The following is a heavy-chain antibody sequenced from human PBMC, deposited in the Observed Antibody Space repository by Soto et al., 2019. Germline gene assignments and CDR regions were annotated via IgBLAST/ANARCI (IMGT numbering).Heavy chain of an antibody. V-gene: IGHV4-34*01. D-gene: IGHD2-8*01. CDR1: GGSFSGYY. CDR3: ARASRYCTNGVCYFYYYYGMDV. Sequence: SETLSLTCAVYGGSFSGYYWSWIRQPPGKGLEWIGEINHSGSTNYNPSLKSRVTISVDTSKNQFSLKLSSVAAADTAVYYCARASRYCTNGVCYFYYYYGMDVWGQGTTVTVSS. J-gene: IGHJ6*02. CDR2: INHSGST.